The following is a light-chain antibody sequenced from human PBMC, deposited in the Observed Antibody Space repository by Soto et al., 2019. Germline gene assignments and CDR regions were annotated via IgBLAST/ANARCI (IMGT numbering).Light chain of an antibody. J-gene: IGLJ2*01. CDR3: RSYAGSNNFVV. Sequence: QSVLTQPPSASGSPGQSVTISCNGTSSDVGGYNYVSWYQQHPGKAPKLMIYEVSKRPSGVPDRFSGSKSGNTASLTVSGLQAEDEADYYCRSYAGSNNFVVFGGGTKLTVL. CDR2: EVS. CDR1: SSDVGGYNY. V-gene: IGLV2-8*01.